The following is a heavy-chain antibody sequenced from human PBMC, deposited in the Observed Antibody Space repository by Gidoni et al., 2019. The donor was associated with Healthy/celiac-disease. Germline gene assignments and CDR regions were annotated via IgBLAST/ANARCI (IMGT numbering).Heavy chain of an antibody. CDR1: GGSISSSNW. J-gene: IGHJ4*02. D-gene: IGHD3-3*01. Sequence: QVQLQESGPGLVKPSGTLYITCAVCGGSISSSNWWSWVRQPPGKGLDLIGDIYHSGCTNYNPSLKSRVPISVDKSKNQFSLKLSSVPAADTAVYYCARDPSHDFWSGYRYFDYWGQGTLVTVSS. V-gene: IGHV4-4*02. CDR2: IYHSGCT. CDR3: ARDPSHDFWSGYRYFDY.